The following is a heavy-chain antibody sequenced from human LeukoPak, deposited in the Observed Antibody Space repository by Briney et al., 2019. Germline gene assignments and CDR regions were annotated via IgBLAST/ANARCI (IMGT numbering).Heavy chain of an antibody. V-gene: IGHV1-2*02. D-gene: IGHD3-16*01. CDR3: ARDQGKDYYYYYYYMDV. Sequence: GASVKVSCKASGYTFTGYYMHWVRQAPGQGLEWMGWINPNSGGTNYAQKFQGRVTMTRDTSISTAYMELSRLRSDDTAVYYCARDQGKDYYYYYYYMDVWGKGTTVTVSS. J-gene: IGHJ6*03. CDR1: GYTFTGYY. CDR2: INPNSGGT.